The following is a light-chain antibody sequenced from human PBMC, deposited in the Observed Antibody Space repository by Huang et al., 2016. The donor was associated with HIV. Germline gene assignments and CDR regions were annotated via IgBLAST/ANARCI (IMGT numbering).Light chain of an antibody. Sequence: EIVLTQSPATLSLSPGERATLSCRASQSVSSYLAWYQQKPGQAPRLLIYDASNRATGIPARFSGSGSGTDFTLTISSLEPEDFAVYHCQQRSNWPRTVGQGTKVEIK. V-gene: IGKV3-11*01. CDR3: QQRSNWPRT. J-gene: IGKJ1*01. CDR2: DAS. CDR1: QSVSSY.